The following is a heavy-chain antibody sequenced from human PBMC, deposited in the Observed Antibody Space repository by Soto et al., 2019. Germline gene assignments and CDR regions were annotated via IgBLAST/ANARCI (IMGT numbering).Heavy chain of an antibody. V-gene: IGHV5-51*01. CDR3: ARTADYSNSVASYYYYGTDV. Sequence: GESLKISCKGSGYSFTSYWIGWVRQMPGKGLEWMGIIYPGDSDTRYSPSFQGQVTISADKSISTAYLQWSSLKASDTAMYYCARTADYSNSVASYYYYGTDVWGQGTTVTVSS. D-gene: IGHD4-4*01. CDR1: GYSFTSYW. J-gene: IGHJ6*02. CDR2: IYPGDSDT.